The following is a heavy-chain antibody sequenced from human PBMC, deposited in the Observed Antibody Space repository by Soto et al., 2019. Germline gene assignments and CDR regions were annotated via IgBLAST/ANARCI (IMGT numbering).Heavy chain of an antibody. J-gene: IGHJ4*02. CDR3: TTPVPYDYIWGSYRYPQDY. Sequence: SLRLSCAASGFTFSNAWMSWVRQAPGKGLEWVGRIKSKTDGGTTDYAAPVKGRFTISRDDSKNTLYLQMNSLKTEDTAVYYCTTPVPYDYIWGSYRYPQDYWGQGTLVTVSS. V-gene: IGHV3-15*01. CDR2: IKSKTDGGTT. CDR1: GFTFSNAW. D-gene: IGHD3-16*02.